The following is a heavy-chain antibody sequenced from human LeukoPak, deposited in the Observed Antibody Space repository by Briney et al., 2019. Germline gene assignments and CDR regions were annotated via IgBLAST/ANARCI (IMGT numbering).Heavy chain of an antibody. D-gene: IGHD5-24*01. CDR2: IDPSDSYT. Sequence: GESLRISCKGSGYSFTSYWISWVRQMPGKGLEWMGRIDPSDSYTNYSPSFQGHVTISADKSISTAYLQWSSLKASDTAMYYCARVKQIATTNGDNDYWGQGTLVTVSS. J-gene: IGHJ4*02. V-gene: IGHV5-10-1*01. CDR3: ARVKQIATTNGDNDY. CDR1: GYSFTSYW.